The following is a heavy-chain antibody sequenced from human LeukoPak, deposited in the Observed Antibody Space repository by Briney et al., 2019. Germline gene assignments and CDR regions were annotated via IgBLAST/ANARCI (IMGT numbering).Heavy chain of an antibody. J-gene: IGHJ5*02. CDR3: ARVLRSYYYGSGSLGDWFDP. V-gene: IGHV4-34*01. CDR2: INHSGST. CDR1: GGSFSGYY. D-gene: IGHD3-10*01. Sequence: NPSETLSLTCAVYGGSFSGYYWSWIRQPPGKGLEWIGEINHSGSTNYNPSLKSRVTISVDASKNQFSLKLSSVTAADTAVYYCARVLRSYYYGSGSLGDWFDPWGQGTLVTVSS.